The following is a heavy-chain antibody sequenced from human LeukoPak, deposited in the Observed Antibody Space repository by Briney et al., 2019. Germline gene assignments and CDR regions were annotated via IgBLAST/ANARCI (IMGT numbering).Heavy chain of an antibody. CDR1: GFTFSSYA. J-gene: IGHJ4*02. V-gene: IGHV3-30*01. CDR3: AREGMVVAPRYSSYFDY. D-gene: IGHD2-15*01. CDR2: ISYEGSNK. Sequence: PGGSLRLSCAASGFTFSSYAMHWVRQAPGKGLEWVAVISYEGSNKYYADSVKGRFTISRDNSKNTLYLQMNSLRAEDTAVYYCAREGMVVAPRYSSYFDYWGQGTLVTVSS.